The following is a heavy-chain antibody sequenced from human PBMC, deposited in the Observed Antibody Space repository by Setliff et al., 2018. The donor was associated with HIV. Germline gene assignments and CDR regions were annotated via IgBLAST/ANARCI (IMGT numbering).Heavy chain of an antibody. D-gene: IGHD2-21*02. CDR2: IYTNGGT. V-gene: IGHV4-61*02. Sequence: KPSETLSLTCTVSGGSISRGNHFWTWIRQPAGKGLEWIGRIYTNGGTNYNPSLKSRATIAVDTSKNQFSLKLSSVTAADTAVYYCARSVVVVTVEWFDPWGQGTLVTVSS. CDR3: ARSVVVVTVEWFDP. J-gene: IGHJ5*02. CDR1: GGSISRGNHF.